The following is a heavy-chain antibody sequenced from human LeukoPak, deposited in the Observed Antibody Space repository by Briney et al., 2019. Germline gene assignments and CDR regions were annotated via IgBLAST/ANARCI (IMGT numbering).Heavy chain of an antibody. CDR3: GRDFVGESGAGGP. D-gene: IGHD3-10*01. Sequence: QPGGPLRLSCAASGFTFSIYSMNWVRQAPGKGLECISYISSSSSTIYYADSVKGRFTISRDNAKNSLYLQMNSLRAEDTAIYYCGRDFVGESGAGGPWGQGTLITVSS. V-gene: IGHV3-48*04. CDR2: ISSSSSTI. CDR1: GFTFSIYS. J-gene: IGHJ5*02.